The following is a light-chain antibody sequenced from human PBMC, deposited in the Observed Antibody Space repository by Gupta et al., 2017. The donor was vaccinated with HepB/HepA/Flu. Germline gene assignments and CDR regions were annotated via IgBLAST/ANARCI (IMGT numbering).Light chain of an antibody. V-gene: IGLV1-47*01. CDR3: AAWDDSLSGVV. CDR2: RNN. Sequence: QSVLTQPPSASGTPGQRVTISCSGSISNIGNNYIYWYPQLPGTAPKLLIYRNNQRPSGVPDRFSGSKSGTSASLAISGLRSEDEADYYCAAWDDSLSGVVFGGGTKLIVL. J-gene: IGLJ2*01. CDR1: ISNIGNNY.